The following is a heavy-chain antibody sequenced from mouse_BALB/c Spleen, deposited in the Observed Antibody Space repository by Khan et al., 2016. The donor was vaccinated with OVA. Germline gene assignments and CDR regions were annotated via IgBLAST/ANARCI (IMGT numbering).Heavy chain of an antibody. D-gene: IGHD3-3*01. CDR3: TGGRTY. J-gene: IGHJ3*01. CDR2: ISYSGST. V-gene: IGHV3-2*02. Sequence: EVQLQESGPGLVKPSQSLSLTCTVTGYSITSDYAWNWIRQFPGNKLEWMGYISYSGSTSYTPSLKSRISITRDTSKNQFFLQWNSVTTEDTATYDCTGGRTYWGQGTLVTVST. CDR1: GYSITSDYA.